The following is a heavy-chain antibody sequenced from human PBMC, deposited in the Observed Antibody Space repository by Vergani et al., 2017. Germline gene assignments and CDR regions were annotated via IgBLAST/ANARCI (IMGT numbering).Heavy chain of an antibody. CDR2: ISSNGGST. CDR3: ARVSRGLFDY. D-gene: IGHD3-10*01. J-gene: IGHJ4*02. CDR1: GFTFSSYA. V-gene: IGHV3-64*01. Sequence: VQLVESGGGVVQPGRSLRLSCAASGFTFSSYAMHWVRQAPGKGLEYVSAISSNGGSTYYANSVKGRFTISRDNSKNTLYLQMGSLRAEDMAVYYCARVSRGLFDYWGQGTLVTVSS.